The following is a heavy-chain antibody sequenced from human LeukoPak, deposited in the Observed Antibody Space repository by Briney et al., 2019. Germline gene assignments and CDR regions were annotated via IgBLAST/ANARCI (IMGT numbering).Heavy chain of an antibody. CDR2: INTNTGNP. J-gene: IGHJ4*02. D-gene: IGHD5-12*01. V-gene: IGHV7-4-1*02. CDR1: GYTFTSYA. CDR3: ASRFTHSGYDREPPFGY. Sequence: GASVKVSCKASGYTFTSYAMNWVRQAPGQGLEWMGWINTNTGNPTYAQGFTGRFVFSLDTSVSTAYLQISSLKAEDTAVYYCASRFTHSGYDREPPFGYWGQGTLVTVSS.